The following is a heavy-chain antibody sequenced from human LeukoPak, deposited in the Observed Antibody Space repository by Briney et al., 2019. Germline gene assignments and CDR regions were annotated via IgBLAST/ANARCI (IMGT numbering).Heavy chain of an antibody. CDR2: INHSGST. D-gene: IGHD3-10*01. Sequence: SETLSLTCAVYGVYFSGYYWSWIRQPPGKGLEWIGEINHSGSTNYNPYLKSRVTISVDTCKNQFSLELSSVTAGDRDVYYCARVGPYGSGSYYNVHTVRYYSIDVWGQGTTVTVSS. V-gene: IGHV4-34*01. CDR3: ARVGPYGSGSYYNVHTVRYYSIDV. J-gene: IGHJ6*02. CDR1: GVYFSGYY.